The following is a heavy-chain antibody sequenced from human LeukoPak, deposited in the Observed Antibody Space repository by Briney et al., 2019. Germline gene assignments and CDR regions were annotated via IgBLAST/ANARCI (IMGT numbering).Heavy chain of an antibody. V-gene: IGHV1-69*05. CDR2: IIPIFGTA. CDR1: GGTFSSYA. J-gene: IGHJ4*02. CDR3: ARGYCSSTSCFFDY. Sequence: SVKVSCNASGGTFSSYAISWVRQAPGQGLELMGGIIPIFGTANYAQKFQGRGTITTDESTSTAYLELSSLRSDDTAVYYCARGYCSSTSCFFDYWGQGTLVTVSS. D-gene: IGHD2-2*01.